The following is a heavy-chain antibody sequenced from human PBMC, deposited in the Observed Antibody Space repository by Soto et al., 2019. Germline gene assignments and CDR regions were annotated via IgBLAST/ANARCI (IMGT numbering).Heavy chain of an antibody. Sequence: ASVKVSCKASGYTFTGYYMHWVRQAPGQGLEWMGWINPNSGGTNYAQKFQGRVTMTRDTSISTACMELSRLRSDDTAVYYCARGIVVVTPAFDIWGQGTMVTVSS. CDR1: GYTFTGYY. V-gene: IGHV1-2*02. CDR3: ARGIVVVTPAFDI. J-gene: IGHJ3*02. CDR2: INPNSGGT. D-gene: IGHD2-21*02.